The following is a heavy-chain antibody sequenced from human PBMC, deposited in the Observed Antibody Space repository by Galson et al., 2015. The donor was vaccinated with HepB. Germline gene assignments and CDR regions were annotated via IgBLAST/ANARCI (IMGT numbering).Heavy chain of an antibody. J-gene: IGHJ3*02. CDR2: ISSSSSYI. CDR3: ARAEQSSGWYSAFDI. Sequence: SLRLSCAASGFTFSSYSMNWVRQAPGKGLEWVSSISSSSSYIYYADSVKGRFTISRDNAKNSLYLQMNSLRAEDTAVYYCARAEQSSGWYSAFDIWGQGTMVTVSS. CDR1: GFTFSSYS. V-gene: IGHV3-21*01. D-gene: IGHD6-19*01.